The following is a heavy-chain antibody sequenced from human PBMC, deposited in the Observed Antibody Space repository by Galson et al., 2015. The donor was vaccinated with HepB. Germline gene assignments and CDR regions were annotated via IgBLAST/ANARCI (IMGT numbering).Heavy chain of an antibody. CDR2: MSYNGSNE. V-gene: IGHV3-30*18. Sequence: SLRLSCAASGFTFSTYGMHWVRQAPGKGLEWVAHMSYNGSNEYYADSVKGRFTISRDNSKNTLSLQMSSLRAEDSAVYYCAKDVLLSIFGVLTNYGMDVWGRGTTVTVSS. CDR1: GFTFSTYG. CDR3: AKDVLLSIFGVLTNYGMDV. J-gene: IGHJ6*02. D-gene: IGHD3-3*01.